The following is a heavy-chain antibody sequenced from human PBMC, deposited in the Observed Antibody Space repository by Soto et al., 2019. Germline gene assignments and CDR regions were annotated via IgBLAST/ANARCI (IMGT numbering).Heavy chain of an antibody. Sequence: QVQLVESGGGVVQPGRSLRLSCAASGFTFSSYGMHWVRQAPGKGLEWVAVISYGGSNKYYADSVKGRFTISRDNSKNTLYLQMNSLRAEDTAVYYCAKHVSPIWFGELFDYWGQGTLVTVSS. CDR3: AKHVSPIWFGELFDY. J-gene: IGHJ4*02. V-gene: IGHV3-30*18. CDR1: GFTFSSYG. CDR2: ISYGGSNK. D-gene: IGHD3-10*01.